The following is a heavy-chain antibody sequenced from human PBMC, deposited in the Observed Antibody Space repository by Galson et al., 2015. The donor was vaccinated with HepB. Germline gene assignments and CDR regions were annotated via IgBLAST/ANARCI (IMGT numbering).Heavy chain of an antibody. CDR2: IYGGGSK. Sequence: PALVKPTQTLTLTCTFSGFSLNSRPVGVGWIRQPPGKALEWVALIYGGGSKRYNPSLKSRLTITGDTSRDQVVLTMTDMDPVDSATYYCVHDTPTTAFDYWGQGTLVTVSS. V-gene: IGHV2-5*02. CDR1: GFSLNSRPVG. CDR3: VHDTPTTAFDY. D-gene: IGHD4-17*01. J-gene: IGHJ4*02.